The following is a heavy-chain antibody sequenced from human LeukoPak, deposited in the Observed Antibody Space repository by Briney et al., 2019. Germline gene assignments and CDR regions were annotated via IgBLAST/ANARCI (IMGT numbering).Heavy chain of an antibody. CDR2: IIPIFGAA. CDR1: GGTFSSYA. V-gene: IGHV1-69*13. CDR3: ARGSWVVPAAIDWFDP. J-gene: IGHJ5*02. D-gene: IGHD2-2*01. Sequence: SVKVSCKASGGTFSSYAISWVRQAPGQGLEWMGGIIPIFGAANYAQKFQGRVTITADESTSTAYMELSSLRSEDTAVYYCARGSWVVPAAIDWFDPWGQGTLVTVSS.